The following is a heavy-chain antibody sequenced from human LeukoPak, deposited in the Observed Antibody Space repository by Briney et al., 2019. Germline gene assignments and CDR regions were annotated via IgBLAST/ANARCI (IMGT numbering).Heavy chain of an antibody. CDR3: ARMTTVTEGFDY. J-gene: IGHJ4*02. Sequence: GGSLRLSCAASGFTFSSYGMHWVRQAPGKGLEWVAFIRYDGSNKYYADSVKGRFTISRDNSENTLYLQMNSLRAEDTAVYYCARMTTVTEGFDYWGQGTLVTVSS. D-gene: IGHD4-17*01. CDR2: IRYDGSNK. V-gene: IGHV3-30*02. CDR1: GFTFSSYG.